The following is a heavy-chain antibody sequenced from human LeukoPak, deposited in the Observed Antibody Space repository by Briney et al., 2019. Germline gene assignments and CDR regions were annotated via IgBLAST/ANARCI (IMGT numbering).Heavy chain of an antibody. J-gene: IGHJ4*02. D-gene: IGHD2/OR15-2a*01. Sequence: GGSLRLSCAASGFTFSSYWMNWARQAPGKGLEWVASINHNGNVNYYVDSVKGRFTISRDNFKNTLYLQMSSLRAEDTAVYYCARDQSLTTKYSDYWGQGTLVTVSS. V-gene: IGHV3-7*01. CDR1: GFTFSSYW. CDR2: INHNGNVN. CDR3: ARDQSLTTKYSDY.